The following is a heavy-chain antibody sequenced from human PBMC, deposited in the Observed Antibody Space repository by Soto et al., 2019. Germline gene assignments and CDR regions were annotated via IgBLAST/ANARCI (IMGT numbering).Heavy chain of an antibody. CDR3: AREMTIFGVAPGGGVDV. J-gene: IGHJ6*02. D-gene: IGHD3-3*01. CDR1: GGSINTFDFS. V-gene: IGHV4-30-2*01. Sequence: ASETLSLTCAVSGGSINTFDFSWSWIRQPQGRGLEWIGSIYQSGRTYYIPSLKSRVTMSPEKSKNQFSLKINSVVAADTAIYYCAREMTIFGVAPGGGVDVWGQGTTVTVSS. CDR2: IYQSGRT.